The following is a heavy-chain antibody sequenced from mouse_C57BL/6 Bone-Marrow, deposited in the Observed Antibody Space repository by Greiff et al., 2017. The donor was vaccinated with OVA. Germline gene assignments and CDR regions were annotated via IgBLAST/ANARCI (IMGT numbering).Heavy chain of an antibody. CDR1: GYSFTDYN. J-gene: IGHJ1*03. D-gene: IGHD1-1*01. CDR3: AFYYGSSYRYFDV. Sequence: EVQLQQSGPELVKPGASVKISCKASGYSFTDYNMNWVKQSNGKSLEWIGVINPNSGTTSYNQKFKGKATLTVDQSSSTAYMQLNSLTSEDSAFYNCAFYYGSSYRYFDVWGTGTTVTVSS. V-gene: IGHV1-39*01. CDR2: INPNSGTT.